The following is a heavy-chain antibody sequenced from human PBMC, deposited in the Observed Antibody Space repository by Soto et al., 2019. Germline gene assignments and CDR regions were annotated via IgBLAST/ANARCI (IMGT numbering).Heavy chain of an antibody. CDR3: ARALVVGDAFDI. CDR1: GFTFSSYA. Sequence: GGSLRLSCAASGFTFSSYAIHWVRQAPGKGLEWVAVISYDGSNKYYADSVKGRFTISRDNSKNTLYLQMNSLRAEDTAVYYCARALVVGDAFDIWGQGTMVTVSS. J-gene: IGHJ3*02. D-gene: IGHD2-21*01. CDR2: ISYDGSNK. V-gene: IGHV3-30-3*01.